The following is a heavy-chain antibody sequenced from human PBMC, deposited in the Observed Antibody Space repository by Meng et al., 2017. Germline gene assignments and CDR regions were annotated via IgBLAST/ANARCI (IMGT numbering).Heavy chain of an antibody. CDR2: IVYSGST. J-gene: IGHJ4*02. CDR3: ARDVGGDYETLFDY. D-gene: IGHD4-17*01. V-gene: IGHV4-61*01. CDR1: GGSVGSGNYY. Sequence: QGRVPDSGPGLLRPSETLSLTCTVSGGSVGSGNYYWSWIRQPPGKGLEWIGYIVYSGSTTYNPSLKTRVTISVDTSKNQFSLKLTSVTAADTAVYFCARDVGGDYETLFDYWGQGTLVTVSS.